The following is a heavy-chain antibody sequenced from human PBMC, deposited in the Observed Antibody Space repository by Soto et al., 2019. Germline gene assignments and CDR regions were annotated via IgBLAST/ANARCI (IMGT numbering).Heavy chain of an antibody. Sequence: QVQLVESGGGVVRPGRSLRLSCAASGFTFSSYGMHWVRQAPGKGLEWVAIVSYDGSNKYYADSVKGRFTISRDNSKNTPFLQMNSLRPEDTAVYYCAKDRGYNSPFDYWGQGTLVTVSS. CDR1: GFTFSSYG. CDR2: VSYDGSNK. J-gene: IGHJ4*02. D-gene: IGHD6-25*01. V-gene: IGHV3-30*18. CDR3: AKDRGYNSPFDY.